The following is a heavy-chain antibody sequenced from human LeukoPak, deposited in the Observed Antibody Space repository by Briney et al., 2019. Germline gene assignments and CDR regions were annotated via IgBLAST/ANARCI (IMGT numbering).Heavy chain of an antibody. J-gene: IGHJ4*02. CDR3: ARRLGRSFDY. Sequence: SVKVSCKASGFTFVSYTINWVRQAPGQGLEWIGGIIPTFGTVTYAQRFQGRVTFIADEATTTAYMQLNSLRSEDTAVYYCARRLGRSFDYWGQGTLVTVSS. CDR1: GFTFVSYT. CDR2: IIPTFGTV. V-gene: IGHV1-69*13. D-gene: IGHD2-21*01.